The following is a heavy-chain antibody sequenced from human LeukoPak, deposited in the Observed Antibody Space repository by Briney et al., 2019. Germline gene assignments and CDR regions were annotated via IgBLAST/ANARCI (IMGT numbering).Heavy chain of an antibody. V-gene: IGHV4-59*01. Sequence: TLSITGTRAGGTNNSYYSIWTRQPQGKGLEWIGYINYSGSTNYNPSLKSRVTISVDTSKNQFSLKLSSVTAADTAVYYCARGLAAAGTSYFDYWGQGTLVTVSS. D-gene: IGHD6-13*01. CDR3: ARGLAAAGTSYFDY. CDR2: INYSGST. J-gene: IGHJ4*02. CDR1: GGTNNSYY.